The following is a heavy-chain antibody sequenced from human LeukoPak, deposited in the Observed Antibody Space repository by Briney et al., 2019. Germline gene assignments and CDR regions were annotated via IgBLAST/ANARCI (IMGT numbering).Heavy chain of an antibody. D-gene: IGHD6-13*01. V-gene: IGHV3-23*01. Sequence: GGSLRLSCAASGFTFSSYAMSWVRQAPGKGLEWVSAITGSGDTTYYADSVKGRFTISRDNSKSTLYLQMNSLRAEDTAVYYCAKPIAAYYYYYMDVWGKGTTVTVSS. CDR1: GFTFSSYA. CDR3: AKPIAAYYYYYMDV. J-gene: IGHJ6*03. CDR2: ITGSGDTT.